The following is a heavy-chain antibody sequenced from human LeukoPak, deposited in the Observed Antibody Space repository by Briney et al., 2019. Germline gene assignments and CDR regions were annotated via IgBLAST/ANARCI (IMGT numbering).Heavy chain of an antibody. V-gene: IGHV4-61*02. J-gene: IGHJ4*02. Sequence: PSETLSLTCSVSGISINSNTYYWSWIRQPAGKGLEWIGRIYTSGSTNYNPSLKSRVTMSVDTSKNQFSLKLSSVTAADTAVYYCARDKEYYDFWSGPLDYWGQGTLVTVSS. CDR2: IYTSGST. CDR3: ARDKEYYDFWSGPLDY. CDR1: GISINSNTYY. D-gene: IGHD3-3*01.